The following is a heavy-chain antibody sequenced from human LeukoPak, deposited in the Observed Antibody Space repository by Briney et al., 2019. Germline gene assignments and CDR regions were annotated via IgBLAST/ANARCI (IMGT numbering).Heavy chain of an antibody. Sequence: ASETLSLTCTVSGGSISSYYWSWIRQPPGKGLVYVGYIYYSGSTYYNPSLKSRVTISVDTSKNQFSLKLSSVTAADTAVYYCARAGYYYGSGSYYNTPRFDYWGQGTLVTVSS. CDR2: IYYSGST. D-gene: IGHD3-10*01. J-gene: IGHJ4*02. CDR3: ARAGYYYGSGSYYNTPRFDY. V-gene: IGHV4-59*01. CDR1: GGSISSYY.